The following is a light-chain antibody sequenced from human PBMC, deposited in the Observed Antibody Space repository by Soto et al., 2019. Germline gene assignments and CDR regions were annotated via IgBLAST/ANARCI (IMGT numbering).Light chain of an antibody. Sequence: EIVMTQSPATLSVSPGERATLSCRASQSVSSNLAWYQQKPGQAPRLLIYGASTRATGIPDRFSGSGSGTEFTLTISSPQSEDFAIYYCQQFNSWPPITFGQGTRLEI. V-gene: IGKV3-15*01. CDR1: QSVSSN. J-gene: IGKJ5*01. CDR3: QQFNSWPPIT. CDR2: GAS.